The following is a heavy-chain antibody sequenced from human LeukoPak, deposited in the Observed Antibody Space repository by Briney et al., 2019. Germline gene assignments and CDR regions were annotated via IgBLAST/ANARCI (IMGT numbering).Heavy chain of an antibody. V-gene: IGHV4-34*01. CDR2: INHRGST. CDR1: GGSFSGYY. Sequence: SETLSLTCAVYGGSFSGYYWSWIRQFPGKGLEWIGEINHRGSTNYNPSLKSRIALSVDTSKSQFPLKLSSVTAADTAVYYCATTGSGGDYWGQGTLVTVSS. D-gene: IGHD3-16*01. CDR3: ATTGSGGDY. J-gene: IGHJ4*02.